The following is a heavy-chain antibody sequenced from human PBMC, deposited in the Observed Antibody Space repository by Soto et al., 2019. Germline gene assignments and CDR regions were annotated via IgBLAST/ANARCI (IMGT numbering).Heavy chain of an antibody. CDR3: ARTKGDITMIVVVTRNNWFDP. Sequence: QVQLQQWGAGLLKPSETLSLTCAVYGGSFSGYYWSWIRQPPGKGLEWIGEINHSGSTNYNPSLTRRVTISVDTSKNQFSLKLSSVTAADTAVYYCARTKGDITMIVVVTRNNWFDPWGQGTLVTVSS. CDR2: INHSGST. V-gene: IGHV4-34*01. CDR1: GGSFSGYY. D-gene: IGHD3-22*01. J-gene: IGHJ5*02.